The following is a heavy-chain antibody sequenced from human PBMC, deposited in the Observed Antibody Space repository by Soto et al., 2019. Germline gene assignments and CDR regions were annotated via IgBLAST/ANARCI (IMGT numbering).Heavy chain of an antibody. CDR1: GFTFSINY. V-gene: IGHV3-53*01. Sequence: LRLSCAASGFTFSINYMSWVRQAPGKGLEWVSVIYSGGSTYYADSVKGRLTISRDNSKNTLYLQMNSLRAEDTAVYYCARGRSISSPHYYYYGMDVWGQGTTVTVSS. CDR3: ARGRSISSPHYYYYGMDV. D-gene: IGHD6-6*01. J-gene: IGHJ6*02. CDR2: IYSGGST.